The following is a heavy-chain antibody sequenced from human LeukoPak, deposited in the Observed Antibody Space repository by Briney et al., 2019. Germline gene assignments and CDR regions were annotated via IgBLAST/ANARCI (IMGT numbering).Heavy chain of an antibody. J-gene: IGHJ4*02. Sequence: QSGRSLRLSCAASGFTFDDYAIHWVRQAPGKGLEWVSGISWNSGSIGYADSVKGRFTISRDNAKNSLYLQMNSLRAEDTALYYCAKGDYDILTGQVDYWGQGTLVTVSS. D-gene: IGHD3-9*01. CDR2: ISWNSGSI. CDR1: GFTFDDYA. CDR3: AKGDYDILTGQVDY. V-gene: IGHV3-9*01.